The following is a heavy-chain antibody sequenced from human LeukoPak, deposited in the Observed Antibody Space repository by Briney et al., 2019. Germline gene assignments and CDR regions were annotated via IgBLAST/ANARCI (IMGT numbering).Heavy chain of an antibody. CDR1: GGSISSYY. CDR3: ARVRFTVTTLPHHFDY. D-gene: IGHD4-17*01. V-gene: IGHV4-4*07. Sequence: SETLSLTCTVSGGSISSYYWSWIRQPAGKGLEWIGRIYTSGSTNYNPSLKSRVTIAVDQYKNQFTLKLSSVTVADTAVYYCARVRFTVTTLPHHFDYWGQGTLVTVSA. CDR2: IYTSGST. J-gene: IGHJ4*02.